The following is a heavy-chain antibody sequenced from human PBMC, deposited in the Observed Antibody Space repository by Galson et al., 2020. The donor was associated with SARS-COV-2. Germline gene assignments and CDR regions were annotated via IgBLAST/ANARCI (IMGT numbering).Heavy chain of an antibody. V-gene: IGHV3-64D*06. CDR2: ISSNGRTS. D-gene: IGHD2-2*01. Sequence: GGSLRLSCSPSGFIFSAYAMHWVRQAPGKGLEYVSSISSNGRTSFYADSVIGRFTMSRDNSKNMFYLQMTALRLEDTAFYYCLSYSSTRQNHWGQGTLVTVSS. CDR3: LSYSSTRQNH. J-gene: IGHJ5*02. CDR1: GFIFSAYA.